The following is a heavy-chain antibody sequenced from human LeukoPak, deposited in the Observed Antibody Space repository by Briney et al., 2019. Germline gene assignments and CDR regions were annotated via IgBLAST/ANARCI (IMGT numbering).Heavy chain of an antibody. V-gene: IGHV3-30-3*01. CDR1: GFTFNSYA. Sequence: PGRSLRLSCAASGFTFNSYAMHWVRQAPGKGLEWVAVISYDGSNKYYADSVKGRFTISRDNSKNMLYLQMNSLRAEDTAVYYCARDQRYSSGWSSKSNYYYYGMDVWGQGTTVTVSS. J-gene: IGHJ6*02. CDR3: ARDQRYSSGWSSKSNYYYYGMDV. CDR2: ISYDGSNK. D-gene: IGHD6-19*01.